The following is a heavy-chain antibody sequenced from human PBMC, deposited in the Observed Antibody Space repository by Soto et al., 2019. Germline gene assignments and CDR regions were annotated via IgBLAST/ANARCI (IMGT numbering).Heavy chain of an antibody. V-gene: IGHV4-59*08. CDR3: AGYSSSLFFSEYYFDY. CDR2: IYYSGST. J-gene: IGHJ4*02. CDR1: GGSISSYY. Sequence: SETLSFTSTVSGGSISSYYWSWIRQPPGKGLEWIGYIYYSGSTNYNPSLKSRVTISVDTSKNQFSLKLSSVTAADTAVYYCAGYSSSLFFSEYYFDYWGQGTLVTVSS. D-gene: IGHD6-6*01.